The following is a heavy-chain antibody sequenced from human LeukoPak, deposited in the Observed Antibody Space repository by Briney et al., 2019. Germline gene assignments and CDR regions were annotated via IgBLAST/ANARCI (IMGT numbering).Heavy chain of an antibody. CDR1: RLIVTRNY. Sequence: GGSLRLSCAASRLIVTRNYMSWVRQAPGKGLEWVSVVYSSGSVFYADSVKGRFTISRDNSKNTLNLQMTNLRPEDTAVYYCAGGATVVTLDYWGQGTLVTVSS. D-gene: IGHD4-23*01. V-gene: IGHV3-66*02. J-gene: IGHJ4*02. CDR3: AGGATVVTLDY. CDR2: VYSSGSV.